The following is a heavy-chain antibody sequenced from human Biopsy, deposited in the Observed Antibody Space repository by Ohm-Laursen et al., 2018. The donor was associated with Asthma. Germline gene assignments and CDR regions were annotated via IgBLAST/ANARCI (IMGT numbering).Heavy chain of an antibody. D-gene: IGHD3-9*01. J-gene: IGHJ3*01. V-gene: IGHV1-3*04. CDR3: ARTYYDFLTGQVKDVFGV. CDR2: VNTGNGDT. CDR1: GYNFISFA. Sequence: ALVKVSCKASGYNFISFAIHWVRQAPGQRLEWMGWVNTGNGDTKHSQKFQGRATITRDTSASTAYMELRSLRSEDTATYYCARTYYDFLTGQVKDVFGVWGQGTMVTVSS.